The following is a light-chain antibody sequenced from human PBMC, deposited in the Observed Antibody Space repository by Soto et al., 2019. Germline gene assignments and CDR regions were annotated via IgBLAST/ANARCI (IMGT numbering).Light chain of an antibody. CDR3: QQYNSYPWT. Sequence: IHMSHSPSTLSASVLYRVTITCLSSQTIFNWLAWYQRKPGRAPNLLIYDASSLQSGVPSTFSGSGSGTEFTLTISSLQPGDFATYYCQQYNSYPWTFGQGTKVDIK. J-gene: IGKJ1*01. CDR1: QTIFNW. CDR2: DAS. V-gene: IGKV1-5*01.